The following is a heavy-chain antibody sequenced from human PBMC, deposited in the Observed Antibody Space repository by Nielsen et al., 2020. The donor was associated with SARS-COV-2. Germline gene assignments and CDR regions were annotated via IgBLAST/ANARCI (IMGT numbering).Heavy chain of an antibody. J-gene: IGHJ5*02. CDR2: IKQDGSEK. CDR3: AKKPYYYGWFDP. Sequence: GGSLRLSCAASVFTFSSYWMSCVLQAPGTGLEWVTNIKQDGSEKYYVDSVKGRFTISRDNAKNSLYLQMNSLRAEDTAVYYCAKKPYYYGWFDPWGQGTLVTVSA. V-gene: IGHV3-7*01. D-gene: IGHD3-10*01. CDR1: VFTFSSYW.